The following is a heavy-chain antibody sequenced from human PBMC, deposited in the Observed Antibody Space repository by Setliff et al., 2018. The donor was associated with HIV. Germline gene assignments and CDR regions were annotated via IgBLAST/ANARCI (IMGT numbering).Heavy chain of an antibody. CDR1: GYTFTSYY. CDR3: ARGDPASYYNFWSGYASETFDI. D-gene: IGHD3-3*01. Sequence: ASVKVSCKASGYTFTSYYMHWVRQAPGQGLEWMGIINPSGGSTSYAQKFQGRVTMTRDTSTSTVELELSSLRSEDTAVYYCARGDPASYYNFWSGYASETFDIWGQGTMVTVSS. V-gene: IGHV1-46*01. CDR2: INPSGGST. J-gene: IGHJ3*02.